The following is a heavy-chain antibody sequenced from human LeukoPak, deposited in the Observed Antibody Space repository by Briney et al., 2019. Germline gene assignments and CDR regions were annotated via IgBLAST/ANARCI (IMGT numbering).Heavy chain of an antibody. CDR3: ARDPLMITFGGVIEYYFDY. Sequence: GGSLRLSCAASGFTFSSCGMHWVRQAPGKGLEWVAVISYDGSNKYYADSVKGRFTISRDNSKNTLYLQMNSLRAEDTAVYYCARDPLMITFGGVIEYYFDYWGQGTLVTVSS. D-gene: IGHD3-16*02. J-gene: IGHJ4*02. CDR2: ISYDGSNK. V-gene: IGHV3-30*03. CDR1: GFTFSSCG.